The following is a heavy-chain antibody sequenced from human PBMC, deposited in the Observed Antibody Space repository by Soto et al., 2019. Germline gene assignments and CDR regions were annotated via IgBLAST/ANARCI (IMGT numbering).Heavy chain of an antibody. V-gene: IGHV6-1*01. CDR1: GDSVSSNRAA. D-gene: IGHD3-10*01. Sequence: SQTLSLTCGISGDSVSSNRAAWNWIRQSPSRGLEWLGRTYYRSKWYNEYAPSLKSRMTINSDTSKNQFSLQLNSVTPEDTAVYYCATGMLIRGHHYMDVSGQGNSVTVAS. CDR3: ATGMLIRGHHYMDV. J-gene: IGHJ6*03. CDR2: TYYRSKWYN.